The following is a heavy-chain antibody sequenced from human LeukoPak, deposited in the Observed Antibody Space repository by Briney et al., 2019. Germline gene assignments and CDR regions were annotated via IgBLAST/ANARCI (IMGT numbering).Heavy chain of an antibody. J-gene: IGHJ3*02. CDR1: RFTFSSYW. Sequence: QAGGSLRLSCVASRFTFSSYWMSWVRQAPGKGLEWVANIKRDGSEMYYVDSVKGRFTISRDNAKDSLFLQMNSLRVEDMAVYYCARDLGDSGDYRIDAFDIWGQGTMVTVSS. CDR3: ARDLGDSGDYRIDAFDI. V-gene: IGHV3-7*01. CDR2: IKRDGSEM. D-gene: IGHD4-17*01.